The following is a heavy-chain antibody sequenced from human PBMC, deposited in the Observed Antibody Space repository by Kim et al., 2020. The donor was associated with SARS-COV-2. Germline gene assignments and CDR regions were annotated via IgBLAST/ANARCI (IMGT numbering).Heavy chain of an antibody. D-gene: IGHD2-21*02. CDR2: IWYDGSNK. Sequence: GGSLRLSCAASGFTFSSYGMHWVRQAPGKGLEWVAVIWYDGSNKYYADSVKGRFTISRDNSKNTLYLQMNSLRAEDTAVYYCARDGRVVVTAVPFDYWGQGTLVTVSS. V-gene: IGHV3-33*08. J-gene: IGHJ4*02. CDR1: GFTFSSYG. CDR3: ARDGRVVVTAVPFDY.